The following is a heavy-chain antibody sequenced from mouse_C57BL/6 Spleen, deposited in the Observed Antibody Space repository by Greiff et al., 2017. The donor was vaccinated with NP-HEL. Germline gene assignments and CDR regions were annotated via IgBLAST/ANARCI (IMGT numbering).Heavy chain of an antibody. CDR2: IDPSDSET. CDR3: ARVKLRGGAMDY. J-gene: IGHJ4*01. Sequence: QVQLQQPGAELVRPGSSVKLSCKASGYTFTSYWLHWVKQRPIQGLEWIGNIDPSDSETHYNQKFKDKATLTVDKSSSTAYMQLSSLTSEDSAVYYCARVKLRGGAMDYWGQGTSVTVSS. V-gene: IGHV1-52*01. CDR1: GYTFTSYW. D-gene: IGHD1-1*01.